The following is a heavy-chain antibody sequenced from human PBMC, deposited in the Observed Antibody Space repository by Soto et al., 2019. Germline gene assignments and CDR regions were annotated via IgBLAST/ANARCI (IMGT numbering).Heavy chain of an antibody. D-gene: IGHD6-13*01. CDR1: GYTFTGYY. J-gene: IGHJ4*02. Sequence: ASVKVSCKASGYTFTGYYMHWVRQAPGQGLEWMGGINPNSGGANYAQKFQGRVTMTADESTSTAYMELSSLRPEDTAVYYCARDSRDSSSWTSHDYWGQGTLVTVSS. V-gene: IGHV1-2*02. CDR3: ARDSRDSSSWTSHDY. CDR2: INPNSGGA.